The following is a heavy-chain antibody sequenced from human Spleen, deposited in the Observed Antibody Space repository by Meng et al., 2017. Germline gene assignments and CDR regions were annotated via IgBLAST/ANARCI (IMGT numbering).Heavy chain of an antibody. Sequence: SETLSLTCAVSGYSITGSYNWGWIRQSPGKGLEWIGSIYQSGSTYYNPSLKSRVTVSIDTSKSQFSLNLTSVTAADTAVYYCARDWAYSSGWYDVGFDIWGRGTMVTGSS. CDR1: GYSITGSYN. J-gene: IGHJ3*02. CDR3: ARDWAYSSGWYDVGFDI. CDR2: IYQSGST. D-gene: IGHD6-19*01. V-gene: IGHV4-38-2*02.